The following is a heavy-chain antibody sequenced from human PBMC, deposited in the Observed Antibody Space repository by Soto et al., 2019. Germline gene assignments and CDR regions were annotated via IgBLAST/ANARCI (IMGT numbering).Heavy chain of an antibody. CDR2: INHSGST. CDR1: GGSFSGYY. D-gene: IGHD4-17*01. J-gene: IGHJ5*02. Sequence: LPETLSLTCAVYGGSFSGYYWSWIRQPPGKGLEWIGEINHSGSTNYNPSLKSRVTISVDTSKNQFSLKLSSVTAADTAVYYCARGALYGDYDWFDPWGQGTLVTVSS. CDR3: ARGALYGDYDWFDP. V-gene: IGHV4-34*01.